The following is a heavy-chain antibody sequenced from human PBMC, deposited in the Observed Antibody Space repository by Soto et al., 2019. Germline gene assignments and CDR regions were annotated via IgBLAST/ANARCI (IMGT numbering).Heavy chain of an antibody. J-gene: IGHJ3*02. Sequence: QVQLQQWGAGLLKPSETLSLTCAVFGGSVNSGNYYWSWIRQPPGKGLEWIGEMSHSGGTHFNPSLKGGVTISVDRSKNQFSQKMSSVTAADTALYYCARVERGSATTVVDAFDIWGPGTMVTVSS. V-gene: IGHV4-34*01. CDR3: ARVERGSATTVVDAFDI. D-gene: IGHD3-16*01. CDR2: MSHSGGT. CDR1: GGSVNSGNYY.